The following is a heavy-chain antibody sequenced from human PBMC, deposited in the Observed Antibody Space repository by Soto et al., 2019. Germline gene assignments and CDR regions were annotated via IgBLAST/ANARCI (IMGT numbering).Heavy chain of an antibody. J-gene: IGHJ4*02. CDR3: ARTSRFDY. D-gene: IGHD6-6*01. CDR1: GGSFSGYY. Sequence: QVQLQQWGAGLLKPSETLSLTCAVYGGSFSGYYWSWIRQPPGKGLEWIGEITHSGSTHYNPSLKSRVTTSVDTSKNQFSLKLSSVTAADTAVYYCARTSRFDYWGQGTLVTVSS. V-gene: IGHV4-34*01. CDR2: ITHSGST.